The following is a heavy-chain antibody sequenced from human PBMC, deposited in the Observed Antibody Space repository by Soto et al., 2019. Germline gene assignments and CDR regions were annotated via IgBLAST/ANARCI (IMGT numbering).Heavy chain of an antibody. CDR1: GFTFGDYA. CDR3: TRAPSQHYDFWSGHNDY. J-gene: IGHJ4*02. V-gene: IGHV3-49*03. Sequence: GESLKISCTASGFTFGDYAMSWFRQAPGKGLEWVGFIRSKAYGGTTEYAASVKGRFTISRDDSKSIAYLQMNSLKTEDTAVYYCTRAPSQHYDFWSGHNDYWGQGTLVTVSS. CDR2: IRSKAYGGTT. D-gene: IGHD3-3*01.